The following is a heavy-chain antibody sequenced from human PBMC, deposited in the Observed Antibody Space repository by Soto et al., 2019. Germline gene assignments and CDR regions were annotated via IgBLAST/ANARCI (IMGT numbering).Heavy chain of an antibody. Sequence: APLKVACKTAGYTFTSYGISGVRHTNGEGLELMGWISAYNGNTNYVQKLQGRVTMTTDTSTSTAYMELRSLRSDDTAVYYRARAEHIAVAGTTVTCAFDIWGQGTMVTGSS. CDR3: ARAEHIAVAGTTVTCAFDI. CDR1: GYTFTSYG. D-gene: IGHD6-19*01. V-gene: IGHV1-18*01. CDR2: ISAYNGNT. J-gene: IGHJ3*02.